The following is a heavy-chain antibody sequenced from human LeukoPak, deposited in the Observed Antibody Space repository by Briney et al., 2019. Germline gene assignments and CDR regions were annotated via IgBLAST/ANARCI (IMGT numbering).Heavy chain of an antibody. Sequence: GGSLRLSCAAPGFTFSSYWMSWVRQAPGKGLERVANIKQDGSEKYYVDSVRGRFTISRDNAKSSLYLQMNSLRAEDTAVYYCARGLYAAMVNFDYWGQGTLVTVSS. CDR1: GFTFSSYW. J-gene: IGHJ4*02. CDR2: IKQDGSEK. D-gene: IGHD5-18*01. CDR3: ARGLYAAMVNFDY. V-gene: IGHV3-7*01.